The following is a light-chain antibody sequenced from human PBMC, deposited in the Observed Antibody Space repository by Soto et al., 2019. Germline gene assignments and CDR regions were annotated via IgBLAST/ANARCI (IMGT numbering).Light chain of an antibody. CDR3: QQYNNWPPT. CDR1: QSVRSN. J-gene: IGKJ1*01. V-gene: IGKV3-15*01. CDR2: VAS. Sequence: EIVMTQSPATPSASPGERATLSFRASQSVRSNLAWYQQKPGQAPRLLIYVASTRATGIPARFSGSGSGTEFTLSIGSLQSEDFAVYYCQQYNNWPPTFGQGTKV.